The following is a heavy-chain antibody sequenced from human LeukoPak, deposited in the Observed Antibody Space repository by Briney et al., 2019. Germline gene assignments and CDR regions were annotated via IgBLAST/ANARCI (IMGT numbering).Heavy chain of an antibody. CDR1: GGSISSSSYY. D-gene: IGHD2-15*01. Sequence: SETLSLTCTVSGGSISSSSYYWGWIRQPPGKGLEWIGSIYYSGSTYYNPSLKSRVTISVDTSKNQFSLKLSSVTAADTAVYYCARDAFRGGPRQDLFDYWGQGTLVTVSS. V-gene: IGHV4-39*02. CDR3: ARDAFRGGPRQDLFDY. J-gene: IGHJ4*02. CDR2: IYYSGST.